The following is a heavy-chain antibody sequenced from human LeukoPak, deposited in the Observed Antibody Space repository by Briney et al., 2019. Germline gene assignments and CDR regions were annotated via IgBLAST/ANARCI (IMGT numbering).Heavy chain of an antibody. D-gene: IGHD3-22*01. CDR3: ARGGYYYVS. Sequence: GGSLRLSCAASGSTFSTYAMHWVRQAPGKGLEWVAVISYDGSNKYYADSVKGRFTISRDNAKNSLYLQMNSLRADDTAVYFCARGGYYYVSWGQGTLVTVSS. J-gene: IGHJ4*02. V-gene: IGHV3-30*04. CDR2: ISYDGSNK. CDR1: GSTFSTYA.